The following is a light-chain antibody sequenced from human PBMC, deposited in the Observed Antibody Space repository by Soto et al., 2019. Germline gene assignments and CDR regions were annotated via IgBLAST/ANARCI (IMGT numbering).Light chain of an antibody. Sequence: DIQMTQSPSSLSTSVGVRVTITCRASESVGNHLHWYQQRLGKAPKLLIFSTSNLQSGVPSRFSGSGSGTEFTLTISSLQPDDFATYFCHQNYSIPHTFGQGTKLEIK. J-gene: IGKJ2*01. V-gene: IGKV1-39*01. CDR3: HQNYSIPHT. CDR2: STS. CDR1: ESVGNH.